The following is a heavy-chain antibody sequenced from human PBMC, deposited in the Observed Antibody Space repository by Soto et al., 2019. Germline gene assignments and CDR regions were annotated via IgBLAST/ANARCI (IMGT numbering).Heavy chain of an antibody. CDR3: ARGRGYSGDDHYYYFDMDV. Sequence: QVQLVQSGAEVKKPASSVKVSCKASGGTFNNYPITWVRQAPGEGLKWKGGSIPIFGTANYAQNFQGRVTISVDESTSTAYMELSSLRSEDTAVYYCARGRGYSGDDHYYYFDMDVWGQGTTVTVSS. D-gene: IGHD5-12*01. J-gene: IGHJ6*02. CDR2: SIPIFGTA. CDR1: GGTFNNYP. V-gene: IGHV1-69*01.